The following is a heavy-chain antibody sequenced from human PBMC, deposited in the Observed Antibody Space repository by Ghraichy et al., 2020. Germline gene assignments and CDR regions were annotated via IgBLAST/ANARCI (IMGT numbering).Heavy chain of an antibody. V-gene: IGHV4-59*01. Sequence: SETLSLTCTVSGGSISSYYWSWIRQPPGKGLEWIGYIYYSGSTNYNPSLKSRVTISVDTSKNQFSLKLSSVTAADTAVYYCARVCEEINSSSSDGYYYYGMDVWGQGTTVTVSS. CDR2: IYYSGST. D-gene: IGHD6-6*01. CDR1: GGSISSYY. CDR3: ARVCEEINSSSSDGYYYYGMDV. J-gene: IGHJ6*02.